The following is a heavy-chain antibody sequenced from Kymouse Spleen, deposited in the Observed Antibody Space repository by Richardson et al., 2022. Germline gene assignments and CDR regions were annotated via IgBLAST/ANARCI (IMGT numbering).Heavy chain of an antibody. Sequence: EVQLVQSGAEVKKPGESLKISCKGSGYSFTSYWIGWVRQMPGKGLEWMGIIYPGDSDTRYSPSFQGQVTISADKSISTAYLQWSSLKASDTAMYYCARPATYYYGSGSYPDAFDIWGQGTMVTVSS. CDR3: ARPATYYYGSGSYPDAFDI. D-gene: IGHD3-10*01. J-gene: IGHJ3*02. CDR1: GYSFTSYW. CDR2: IYPGDSDT. V-gene: IGHV5-51*01.